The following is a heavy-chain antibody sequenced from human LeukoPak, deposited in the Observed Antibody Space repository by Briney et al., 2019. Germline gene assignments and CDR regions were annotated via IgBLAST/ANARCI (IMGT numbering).Heavy chain of an antibody. D-gene: IGHD3-22*01. J-gene: IGHJ3*02. CDR3: ARDNSGYPFDPFDS. V-gene: IGHV3-30-3*01. CDR2: IRYDGSNK. Sequence: GGSLRLSCAASGFTFSNFAMHWVRQAPGKGLEWVAVIRYDGSNKYYADSVKGRFTISRDNSKNTLYLQMNSLRAEDTAVYYCARDNSGYPFDPFDSWGQGTMVTVSS. CDR1: GFTFSNFA.